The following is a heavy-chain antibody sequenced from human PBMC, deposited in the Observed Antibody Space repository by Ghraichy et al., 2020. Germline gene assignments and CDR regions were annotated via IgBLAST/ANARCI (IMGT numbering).Heavy chain of an antibody. CDR2: IKQDGSEK. D-gene: IGHD3-10*01. J-gene: IGHJ4*02. Sequence: LSLTCAASGFTFSSYWMNWFRQAPGKGLEWVANIKQDGSEKYYADSVKGRFTISRDNAKNSLYLQMNSLRAEDTAVYYCATATMARGAYDYWGQGTLVTVSS. CDR3: ATATMARGAYDY. V-gene: IGHV3-7*03. CDR1: GFTFSSYW.